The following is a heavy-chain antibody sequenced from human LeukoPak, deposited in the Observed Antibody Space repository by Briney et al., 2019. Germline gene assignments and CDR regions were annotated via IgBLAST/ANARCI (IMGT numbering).Heavy chain of an antibody. CDR1: GYSISSGYY. CDR2: IYHSGST. CDR3: ARDVRVTAIQDWFDP. Sequence: SETLSLTCTVSGYSISSGYYWGRIRQPPGKGLEWIGSIYHSGSTYYNPSLKSRVTISVDTSKNQFSLKLSSVTAADTAVYYCARDVRVTAIQDWFDPWGQGTLVTVSS. J-gene: IGHJ5*02. V-gene: IGHV4-38-2*02. D-gene: IGHD2-21*02.